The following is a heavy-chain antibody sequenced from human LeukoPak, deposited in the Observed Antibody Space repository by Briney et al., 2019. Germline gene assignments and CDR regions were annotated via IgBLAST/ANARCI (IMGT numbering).Heavy chain of an antibody. CDR2: INPSGGST. Sequence: ASVKVSCKASGYTFTSYYMHWVRQAPGQGLEWMGIINPSGGSTSYAQNFQGRVTMTRDTSTGTVYMDLKSLISEDTAVYYCARVDTSMSPYYFDYWGQGTLVTVSS. J-gene: IGHJ4*02. CDR1: GYTFTSYY. D-gene: IGHD5-18*01. V-gene: IGHV1-46*01. CDR3: ARVDTSMSPYYFDY.